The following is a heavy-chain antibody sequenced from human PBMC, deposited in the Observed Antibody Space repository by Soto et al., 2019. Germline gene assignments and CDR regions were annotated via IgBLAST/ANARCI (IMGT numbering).Heavy chain of an antibody. CDR3: ARSRAAEYYYGNWFDP. D-gene: IGHD3-10*01. J-gene: IGHJ5*02. V-gene: IGHV1-2*04. CDR1: GYTFTSYG. Sequence: ATVKVSCKASGYTFTSYGISWVRQAPGQGLEWMGWINPNSGATDYAQKFQGWVTMTRDTSISTAYMELSRLKSDDTAVYYYARSRAAEYYYGNWFDPWGQGTLVTVSS. CDR2: INPNSGAT.